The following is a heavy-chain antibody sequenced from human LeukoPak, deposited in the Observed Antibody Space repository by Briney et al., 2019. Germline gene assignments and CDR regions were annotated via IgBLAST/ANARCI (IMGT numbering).Heavy chain of an antibody. J-gene: IGHJ4*02. D-gene: IGHD1-26*01. Sequence: GGSLRLSCAASGFTFSIYAMSWVRQAPGKGLNWVSGIIGSAENTYYADSVKGRFTISRDNSKNTLYLQMKGLRAEDTAIYYCAKDKIPDSKWEIDYWGQGTPVTVSS. V-gene: IGHV3-23*01. CDR3: AKDKIPDSKWEIDY. CDR2: IIGSAENT. CDR1: GFTFSIYA.